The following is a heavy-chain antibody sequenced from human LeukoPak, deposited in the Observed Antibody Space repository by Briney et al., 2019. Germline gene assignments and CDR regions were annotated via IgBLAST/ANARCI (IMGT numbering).Heavy chain of an antibody. CDR1: GYTFTSYY. CDR2: INPSGGST. V-gene: IGHV1-46*01. Sequence: ASVKVSCKASGYTFTSYYMHWVRQAPGQGLEWMGIINPSGGSTSYAQKFQGRVTMTRDTSTSTVYMELSGLRSEDTAVYYCARDPDGYCSSTSCYPVFDYWGQGTLVTVSS. D-gene: IGHD2-2*01. J-gene: IGHJ4*02. CDR3: ARDPDGYCSSTSCYPVFDY.